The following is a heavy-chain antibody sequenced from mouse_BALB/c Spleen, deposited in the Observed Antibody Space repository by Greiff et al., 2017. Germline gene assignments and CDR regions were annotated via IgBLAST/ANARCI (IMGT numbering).Heavy chain of an antibody. Sequence: EVQLVESGGGLVKPGGSLKLSCAASGFAFSSYDMSWVRQTPEKRLEWVAYISSGGGSTYYPDTVKGRFTISRDNAKNTLYLQMSSLKSEDTAMYYCARKAGYRYPLDYWGQGTTLTVSS. CDR2: ISSGGGST. CDR3: ARKAGYRYPLDY. D-gene: IGHD2-14*01. J-gene: IGHJ2*01. V-gene: IGHV5-12-1*01. CDR1: GFAFSSYD.